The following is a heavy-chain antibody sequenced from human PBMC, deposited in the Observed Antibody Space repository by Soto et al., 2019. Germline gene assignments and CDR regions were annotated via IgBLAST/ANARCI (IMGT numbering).Heavy chain of an antibody. CDR1: GFTFSSYD. CDR2: IGTAGDT. CDR3: ARGTPITMVRGAPPMGGMDV. J-gene: IGHJ6*02. V-gene: IGHV3-13*04. D-gene: IGHD3-10*01. Sequence: EVQLVESGGGLVQPGGSLRLSCAASGFTFSSYDMHWVRQATGKGLEWVSAIGTAGDTYYPGSVKGRFTISRENAKNSLYLQMNSLRAGDTAVYYCARGTPITMVRGAPPMGGMDVWGQGTTVTVSS.